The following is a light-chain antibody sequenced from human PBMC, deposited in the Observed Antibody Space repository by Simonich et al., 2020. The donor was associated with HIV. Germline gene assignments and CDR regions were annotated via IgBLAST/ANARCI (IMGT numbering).Light chain of an antibody. CDR1: QSVASN. CDR2: YAS. Sequence: EILMTQSLATLSVSPGERATLSCRASQSVASNLAWYQQKPGQAPRLLIYYASSRATGIPARFSGSGFGTEFTLTISSMQSEDFALYYCQQYNNWPSPFTFGPGTKVDIK. CDR3: QQYNNWPSPFT. V-gene: IGKV3-15*01. J-gene: IGKJ3*01.